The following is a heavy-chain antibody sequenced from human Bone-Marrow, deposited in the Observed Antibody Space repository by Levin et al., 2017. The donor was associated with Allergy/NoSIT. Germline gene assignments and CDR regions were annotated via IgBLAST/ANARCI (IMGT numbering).Heavy chain of an antibody. CDR2: ISRSGSTR. CDR1: GLTFSSFE. Sequence: PGGSLRLSCAASGLTFSSFEMNWVRQAPGKGLEWVAYISRSGSTRYYADSVKGRFTISSDNPKNSLFLQMNSLRAEDTAIYYCTRDVHFDYWGQGTLVAVSS. V-gene: IGHV3-48*03. CDR3: TRDVHFDY. J-gene: IGHJ4*02.